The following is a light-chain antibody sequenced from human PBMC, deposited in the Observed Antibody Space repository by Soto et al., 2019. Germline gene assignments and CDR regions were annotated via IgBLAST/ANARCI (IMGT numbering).Light chain of an antibody. CDR2: DTS. V-gene: IGKV3-11*01. CDR3: QQRRNWVS. J-gene: IGKJ3*01. Sequence: LTQSPAILSLSPGERATLSCTASQSVDTYIAWYQQRPGQPSRLLIHDTSHRASGVPARFRCSGSGTDVNLTITSLEPEYFAVYFCQQRRNWVSFGPGP. CDR1: QSVDTY.